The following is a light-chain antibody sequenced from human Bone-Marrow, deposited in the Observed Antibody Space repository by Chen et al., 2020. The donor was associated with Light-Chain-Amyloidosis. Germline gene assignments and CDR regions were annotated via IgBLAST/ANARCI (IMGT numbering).Light chain of an antibody. CDR3: QVWDRSSDRPV. CDR2: DDS. CDR1: NIGSTS. J-gene: IGLJ3*02. V-gene: IGLV3-21*02. Sequence: YVLTQPSSVSVAPGQTATIACGGNNIGSTSVHWYQQMPGQAPLLVVYDDSDRPSGIPERLSGSNSGNTATLTISRVEAGDEADYYCQVWDRSSDRPVFGGGTKLTVL.